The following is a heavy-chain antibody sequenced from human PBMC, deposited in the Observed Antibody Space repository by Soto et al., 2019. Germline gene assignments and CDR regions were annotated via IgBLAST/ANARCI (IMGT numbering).Heavy chain of an antibody. CDR1: GGSISSYY. Sequence: SETLSLTCTVSGGSISSYYWSWIRQPPGKGLEWIGYIYYSGSTNYNPSLKSRVTISLDTSKNQFSLKLRSVTAADTAVYYCARSPAHYYGSGSYYRPTYYYYYYMDVWGKGTTVTVSS. V-gene: IGHV4-59*01. CDR2: IYYSGST. D-gene: IGHD3-10*01. CDR3: ARSPAHYYGSGSYYRPTYYYYYYMDV. J-gene: IGHJ6*03.